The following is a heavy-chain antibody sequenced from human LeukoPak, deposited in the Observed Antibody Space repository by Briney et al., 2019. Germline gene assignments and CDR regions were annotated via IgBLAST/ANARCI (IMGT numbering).Heavy chain of an antibody. CDR3: ARESITMIVVVMGPLDY. CDR2: ISSSSSTI. D-gene: IGHD3-22*01. Sequence: GGSLRLSCAASGFTFSSYSMNWVRQAPGKGLEWVSYISSSSSTIYYADSVKGRFTISRDNAKNSLYLQMNSLRAEDTAVYYCARESITMIVVVMGPLDYWGQGTLVTVSS. V-gene: IGHV3-48*01. J-gene: IGHJ4*02. CDR1: GFTFSSYS.